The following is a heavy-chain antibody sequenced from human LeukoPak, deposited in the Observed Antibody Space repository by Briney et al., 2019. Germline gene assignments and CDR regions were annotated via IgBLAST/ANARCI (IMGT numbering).Heavy chain of an antibody. J-gene: IGHJ6*03. CDR1: GGSFSGYY. Sequence: SETLSLTCAVYGGSFSGYYWSWIRQPPGKGLEGMGEINHSESTKYNPSLKSRVTISVDTSKNQFSLKLSSVTAADTAVYYCARVGDYDILTGYPNYYYYYYMDVWGKGTTVTVSS. CDR3: ARVGDYDILTGYPNYYYYYYMDV. V-gene: IGHV4-34*01. D-gene: IGHD3-9*01. CDR2: INHSEST.